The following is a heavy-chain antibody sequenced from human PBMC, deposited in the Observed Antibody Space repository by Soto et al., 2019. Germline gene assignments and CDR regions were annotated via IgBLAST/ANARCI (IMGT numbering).Heavy chain of an antibody. CDR1: GASISSSTYY. D-gene: IGHD3-22*01. CDR3: ARDYDSSGDY. J-gene: IGHJ4*02. V-gene: IGHV4-39*01. CDR2: VYSSGST. Sequence: SETLSLTCTVSGASISSSTYYWGWIRQPPGKGLEWIGSVYSSGSTSYNPSLKSRVTISVDTSKNQFSLKLSSVTAADTAVYYCARDYDSSGDYWGQGILVTVSS.